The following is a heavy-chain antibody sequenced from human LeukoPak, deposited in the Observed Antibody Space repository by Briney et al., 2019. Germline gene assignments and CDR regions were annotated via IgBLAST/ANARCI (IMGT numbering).Heavy chain of an antibody. Sequence: KTSETLSLTCTVSGGSTRSSSYYWGWIRQPPGKGLEWIGSIYYSGSTYYNASLKSRGTISVDTSKNQFSLKLNSVTAADTAVYFCARHGASGFASSGWSDWGQGTLVTVSS. CDR1: GGSTRSSSYY. J-gene: IGHJ4*02. CDR3: ARHGASGFASSGWSD. V-gene: IGHV4-39*01. CDR2: IYYSGST. D-gene: IGHD6-19*01.